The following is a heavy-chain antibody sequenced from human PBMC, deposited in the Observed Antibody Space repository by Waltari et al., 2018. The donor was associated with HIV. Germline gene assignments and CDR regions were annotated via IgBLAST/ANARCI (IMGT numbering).Heavy chain of an antibody. Sequence: QVQLQESGPGLVKPSETLSLTCPVSGGPGSSGSYYGRWVRQPPGKGLEWIGYIYYSGSTNDNPSLKSRVTISVDTSKNQFSLKLSSVTAADTAVYYCARGTRGYSGYDPSYNWFDPWGQGTLVTVSS. V-gene: IGHV4-61*01. CDR2: IYYSGST. D-gene: IGHD5-12*01. J-gene: IGHJ5*02. CDR1: GGPGSSGSYY. CDR3: ARGTRGYSGYDPSYNWFDP.